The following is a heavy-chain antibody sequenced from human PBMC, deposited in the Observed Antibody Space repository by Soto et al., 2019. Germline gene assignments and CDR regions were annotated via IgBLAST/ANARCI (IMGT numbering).Heavy chain of an antibody. CDR2: ISYDGTNK. V-gene: IGHV3-30*18. CDR1: GFTFSAYG. Sequence: QVQLVESGGGVVQPGTSLRLSCAASGFTFSAYGMHWVRQAQVKGLEWVAVISYDGTNKYYADSVKGRFTIYRDNSKNTLYLQMNSLRADDTAEYYCTKGGQQLVRYSLDSWGQGTLVTVSS. D-gene: IGHD6-13*01. CDR3: TKGGQQLVRYSLDS. J-gene: IGHJ4*02.